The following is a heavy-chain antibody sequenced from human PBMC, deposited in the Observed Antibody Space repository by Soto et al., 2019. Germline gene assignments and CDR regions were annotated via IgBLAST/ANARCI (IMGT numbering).Heavy chain of an antibody. CDR3: ARGGDYGGDSDYFDY. J-gene: IGHJ4*02. Sequence: EVQLGESGGGLLPPGGSLRLSCAASGFTFSSYDMNWVRQAPGQGLEWVSYIISSGSVIYYTDSVKGRFTIYRESAENSRYLQMNSLRAEDTAVYYCARGGDYGGDSDYFDYWCQGTLVTVSS. CDR2: IISSGSVI. D-gene: IGHD2-21*02. CDR1: GFTFSSYD. V-gene: IGHV3-48*03.